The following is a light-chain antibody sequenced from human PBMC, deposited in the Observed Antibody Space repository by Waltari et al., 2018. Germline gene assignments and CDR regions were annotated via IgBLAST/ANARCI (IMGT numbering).Light chain of an antibody. CDR3: YSTDSSGNHYV. Sequence: SYELTQAPSVSVSPGHTARITCSGDALPKKYAYWYQQKSGQAPALVIYEDSKRPSGIPERFSGSSSGTMATLTISGAQVEDEADYYCYSTDSSGNHYVFGTGTKVTVL. CDR2: EDS. J-gene: IGLJ1*01. V-gene: IGLV3-10*01. CDR1: ALPKKY.